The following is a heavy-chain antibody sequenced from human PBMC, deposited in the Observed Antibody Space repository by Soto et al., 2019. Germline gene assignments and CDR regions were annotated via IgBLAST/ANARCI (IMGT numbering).Heavy chain of an antibody. D-gene: IGHD2-21*01. Sequence: GGSLRLSCAASGFTFSNAWMNWVRQAPGKGLEWVGRIKSKTDGGTTDYAAPVKGRFTISRDDSKNTLYLQMNSLKTEDTAVYYCTTVGLAEFQNYYYYGMDVWGQGTTVTVSS. V-gene: IGHV3-15*07. CDR2: IKSKTDGGTT. J-gene: IGHJ6*02. CDR3: TTVGLAEFQNYYYYGMDV. CDR1: GFTFSNAW.